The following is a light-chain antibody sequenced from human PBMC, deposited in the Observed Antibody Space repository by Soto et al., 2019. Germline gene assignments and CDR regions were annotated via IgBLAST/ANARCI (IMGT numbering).Light chain of an antibody. CDR1: QDVSSNY. CDR3: QQYSTSPLT. V-gene: IGKV3-20*01. Sequence: EIVLTQSPGALSFSPVERSTLLFSASQDVSSNYLAWYQQKPGQAPRLLIYGASSRATGIPDRFSGSGSGTDFTLSISRLEPEDLALYYCQQYSTSPLTFGGGTKVDIK. CDR2: GAS. J-gene: IGKJ4*01.